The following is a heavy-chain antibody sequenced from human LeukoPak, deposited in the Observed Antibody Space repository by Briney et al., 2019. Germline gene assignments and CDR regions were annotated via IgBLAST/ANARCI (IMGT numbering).Heavy chain of an antibody. CDR2: IYTSGST. J-gene: IGHJ4*02. D-gene: IGHD4-17*01. V-gene: IGHV4-61*02. CDR1: GGSISSGSYY. Sequence: SQTLSLTCTVSGGSISSGSYYWGWLRQPAGKGLEWIGRIYTSGSTNYNPSLKSRVTISVDTSKNQFSLKLSSVTAADTAVYYCARGGDYGDYEGYWGQGTLVTVSS. CDR3: ARGGDYGDYEGY.